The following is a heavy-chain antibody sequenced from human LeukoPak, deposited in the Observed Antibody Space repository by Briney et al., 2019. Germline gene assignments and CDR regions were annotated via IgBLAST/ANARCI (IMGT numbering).Heavy chain of an antibody. D-gene: IGHD5-24*01. J-gene: IGHJ4*02. V-gene: IGHV3-74*01. CDR2: INTDGSST. CDR1: GFTLGTYW. CDR3: AKDKMGDGFFDY. Sequence: GGSLRLSCAASGFTLGTYWMHWVRQAPGKGLVWVSRINTDGSSTSYADSVKGRFTISRDNSKNTLYLQMNSLRAEDTAVYYCAKDKMGDGFFDYWGQGTLVTVSS.